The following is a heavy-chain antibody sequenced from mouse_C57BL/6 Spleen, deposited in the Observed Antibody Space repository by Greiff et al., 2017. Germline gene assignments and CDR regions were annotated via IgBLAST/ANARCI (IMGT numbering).Heavy chain of an antibody. CDR1: GFNIKDDY. Sequence: EVQRVESGAELVRPGASVKLSCTASGFNIKDDYMHWVKQRPEQGLEWIGWIDPENGDTEYASKFQGKATITADTSSNTAYLQLSSLTSEDTAVYYCTTPNFYFDYWGQGTTLTVSS. V-gene: IGHV14-4*01. CDR2: IDPENGDT. CDR3: TTPNFYFDY. J-gene: IGHJ2*01. D-gene: IGHD4-1*01.